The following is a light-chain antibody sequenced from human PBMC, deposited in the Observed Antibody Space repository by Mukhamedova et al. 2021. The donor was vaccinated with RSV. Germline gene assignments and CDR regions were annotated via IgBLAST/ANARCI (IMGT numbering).Light chain of an antibody. J-gene: IGKJ1*01. Sequence: GKAPKLLAYATSRLESGVPSRFSTSVSGSDYTLTISSLQPEDFATYYCQQYYNSPRTFGQGTKVEIK. V-gene: IGKV1-NL1*01. CDR3: QQYYNSPRT. CDR2: ATS.